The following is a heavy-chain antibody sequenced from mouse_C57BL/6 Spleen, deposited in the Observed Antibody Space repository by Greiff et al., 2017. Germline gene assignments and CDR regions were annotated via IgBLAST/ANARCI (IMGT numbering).Heavy chain of an antibody. V-gene: IGHV1-61*01. Sequence: QVQLQQPGAELVRPGSSVKLSCKASGYTFTSYWMDWVKQRPGQGLEWIGNIYPSDSETHYNQKFKDKATLTVDKSSSTAYMQLSSLTSEDSAVYYCALDGSGPLGYWGQGTTLTVSS. CDR1: GYTFTSYW. J-gene: IGHJ2*01. CDR2: IYPSDSET. D-gene: IGHD3-2*02. CDR3: ALDGSGPLGY.